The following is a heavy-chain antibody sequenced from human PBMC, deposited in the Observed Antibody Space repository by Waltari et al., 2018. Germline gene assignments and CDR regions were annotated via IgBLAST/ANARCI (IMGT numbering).Heavy chain of an antibody. Sequence: QLQLQESGPGLVKPSETLSLTCSVSGDSINTSLYYWAWVRQPPGKGLEWIATIYYSGRTYYNPSLNSRVTIYVDTSTNQFSLRVSSVTVGDTAVYYCARLKGWFDPWGQGTLVTVSS. CDR3: ARLKGWFDP. J-gene: IGHJ5*02. CDR1: GDSINTSLYY. V-gene: IGHV4-39*01. D-gene: IGHD3-16*01. CDR2: IYYSGRT.